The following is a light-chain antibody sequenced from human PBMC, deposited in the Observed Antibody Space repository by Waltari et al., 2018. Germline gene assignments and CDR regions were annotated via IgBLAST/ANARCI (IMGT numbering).Light chain of an antibody. CDR1: QSVRSTY. CDR2: GAS. Sequence: EIVLTQSTGTLSLSTGERATLACRASQSVRSTYVGWYHKKPGQAPRLLIYGASNRATGIPDRFSGSGSGTEFTLTISRLAPEEFAVYYCQQSGSSPYTFGQGTKLGIK. J-gene: IGKJ2*01. CDR3: QQSGSSPYT. V-gene: IGKV3-20*01.